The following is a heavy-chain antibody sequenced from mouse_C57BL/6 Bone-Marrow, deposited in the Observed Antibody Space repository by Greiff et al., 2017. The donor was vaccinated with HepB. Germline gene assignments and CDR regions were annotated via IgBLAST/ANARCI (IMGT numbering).Heavy chain of an antibody. D-gene: IGHD3-2*02. J-gene: IGHJ3*01. CDR2: IDPSDSYT. V-gene: IGHV1-59*01. Sequence: QVQLQQPGAELVRPGTSVKLSCKASGYTFTSYWMHWVKQRPGQGLEWIGVIDPSDSYTNYNQKFKGKATLTVDTSSSTAYMQLSSLTSEDSAVYYCARGSDSSGPWFAYWGQGTLVTVSA. CDR1: GYTFTSYW. CDR3: ARGSDSSGPWFAY.